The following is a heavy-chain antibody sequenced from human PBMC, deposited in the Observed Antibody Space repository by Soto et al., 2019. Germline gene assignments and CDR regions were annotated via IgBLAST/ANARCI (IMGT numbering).Heavy chain of an antibody. V-gene: IGHV3-15*01. CDR2: IKNNTDGGAL. CDR3: ATIPAPYYADWALDY. J-gene: IGHJ4*02. Sequence: EVQLVESGGDLVKPGGSLRLSCAASGFTFTNAWTTWVRQAPGKGLEWVGRIKNNTDGGALVYAAPLQDRVTISRDDSRSTRYLQLNRLKPADTAVYYCATIPAPYYADWALDYWGQGTLVTVSS. CDR1: GFTFTNAW. D-gene: IGHD3-16*01.